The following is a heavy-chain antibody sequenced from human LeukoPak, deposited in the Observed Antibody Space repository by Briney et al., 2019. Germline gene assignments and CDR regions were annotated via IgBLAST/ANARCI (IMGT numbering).Heavy chain of an antibody. CDR2: IRGSGAST. D-gene: IGHD1-26*01. CDR3: AKDREWELMWVYFDY. Sequence: GGSLRLSCAASGFTFSSYAMSWVRPAPGKGLEWVSGIRGSGASTHYGDSVKGRFTISRDNSKNTLYLQMNSLRAEETAVYYCAKDREWELMWVYFDYWGQGNLVTVSS. CDR1: GFTFSSYA. V-gene: IGHV3-23*01. J-gene: IGHJ4*02.